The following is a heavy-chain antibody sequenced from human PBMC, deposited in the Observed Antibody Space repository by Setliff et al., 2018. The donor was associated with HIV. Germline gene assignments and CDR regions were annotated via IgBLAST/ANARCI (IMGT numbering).Heavy chain of an antibody. Sequence: ASVKVSCKASGYKFTDYYIHLVRQAPGQGLEWMGRINPNINPLRGGGGTNFAQKFQGRVTMTRDTSISTAYMELSRLTSDDTAVYFCAREVATQVGIGTDYWGQGTRGTVSS. CDR1: GYKFTDYY. CDR3: AREVATQVGIGTDY. V-gene: IGHV1-2*06. D-gene: IGHD6-6*01. CDR2: INPNINPLRGGGGT. J-gene: IGHJ4*02.